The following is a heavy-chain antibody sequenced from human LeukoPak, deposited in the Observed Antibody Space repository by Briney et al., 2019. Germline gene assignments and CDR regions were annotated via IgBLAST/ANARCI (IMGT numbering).Heavy chain of an antibody. CDR2: IYTSGST. Sequence: PSETLSLTCTVSGGSISSGSYYWSWIRQLAGKGLEWIGRIYTSGSTNYNPSLKSRVIISVDTSKNQFSLKLSSVTAADTAVYYCARERGGILAAPTYYFDYWGQGTLVTVSS. V-gene: IGHV4-61*02. D-gene: IGHD2-15*01. CDR3: ARERGGILAAPTYYFDY. CDR1: GGSISSGSYY. J-gene: IGHJ4*02.